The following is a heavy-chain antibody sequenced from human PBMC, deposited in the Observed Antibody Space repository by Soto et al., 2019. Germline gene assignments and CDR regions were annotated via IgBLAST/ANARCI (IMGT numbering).Heavy chain of an antibody. CDR3: AKVPRHYYDSSGYYGEPRDYFDY. Sequence: GGSLRLSCAASGFTFSSYAMSWVRQAPGKGLEWVSAISGSGGSTYYADSVKGRFTISXXXXXXXXXXXXXXXXXXXXXXYXXAKVPRHYYDSSGYYGEPRDYFDYWGQGTLVTVSS. V-gene: IGHV3-23*01. J-gene: IGHJ4*02. D-gene: IGHD3-22*01. CDR1: GFTFSSYA. CDR2: ISGSGGST.